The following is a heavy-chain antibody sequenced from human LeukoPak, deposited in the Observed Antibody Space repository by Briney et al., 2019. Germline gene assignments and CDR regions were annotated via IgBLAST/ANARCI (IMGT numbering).Heavy chain of an antibody. J-gene: IGHJ6*02. V-gene: IGHV5-51*01. Sequence: GESLKISCKASGYNFNIYWVAWVRQMPGKGLEWMGIIYPDDSETRYSPSFQGQVTISADKSITTAYLQWISVKASDTAMYYCARFNFGRRLVGDAMDVWGQGTTVTVSS. D-gene: IGHD3-10*01. CDR3: ARFNFGRRLVGDAMDV. CDR2: IYPDDSET. CDR1: GYNFNIYW.